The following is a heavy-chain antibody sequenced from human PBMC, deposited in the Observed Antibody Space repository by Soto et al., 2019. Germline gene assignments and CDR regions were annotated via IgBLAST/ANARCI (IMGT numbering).Heavy chain of an antibody. D-gene: IGHD6-19*01. CDR3: ARSPIAVAVYYFEY. V-gene: IGHV3-30-3*01. J-gene: IGHJ4*02. Sequence: GGSLRLSCAASGFTFSSYAMHWVRQAPGKGLEWVAVISYDGSNKYYADSVKGRFTISRDNSKNTLYLQMNSLRAEDTAVYYCARSPIAVAVYYFEYWGQGTLVTVSS. CDR1: GFTFSSYA. CDR2: ISYDGSNK.